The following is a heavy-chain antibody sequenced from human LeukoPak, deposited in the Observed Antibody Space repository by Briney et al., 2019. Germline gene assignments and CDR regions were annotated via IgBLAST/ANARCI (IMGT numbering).Heavy chain of an antibody. D-gene: IGHD1-14*01. CDR3: ARSPRGGTKTYFDY. Sequence: PSETLSLTCTVPGGPISNYYWSWIRQPPGKGLEWIGYIYYSGSTNYNPSLKSRATISVDTSKNQFSLRLSSVTAADTAVYYCARSPRGGTKTYFDYWGQGTLVTVSP. CDR1: GGPISNYY. CDR2: IYYSGST. J-gene: IGHJ4*02. V-gene: IGHV4-59*01.